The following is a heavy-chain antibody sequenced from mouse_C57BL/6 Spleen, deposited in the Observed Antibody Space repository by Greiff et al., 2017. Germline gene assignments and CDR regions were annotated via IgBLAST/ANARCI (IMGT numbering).Heavy chain of an antibody. CDR1: GYTFTGYW. V-gene: IGHV1-9*01. CDR2: ILPGSGST. J-gene: IGHJ3*01. D-gene: IGHD1-1*01. CDR3: ASPSVSYYGSIHAWFAY. Sequence: VQLQQSGAELMKPGASVKLSCKATGYTFTGYWIEWVKQRPGHGLEWIGEILPGSGSTNYNEKFKGKATFTADTSSNTAYMQLSSLTTEDSAIYYCASPSVSYYGSIHAWFAYWGQGTLVTVSA.